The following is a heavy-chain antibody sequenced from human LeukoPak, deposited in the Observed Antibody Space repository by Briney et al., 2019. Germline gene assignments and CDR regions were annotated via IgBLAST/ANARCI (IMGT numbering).Heavy chain of an antibody. CDR1: GGSISSGGYS. Sequence: SQTLSLTCAVSGGSISSGGYSWSWIPQPPGKGLEWIVYIYYSGSTYYNPSLQSRVTISVDTSKNQFSLKLSSVTAADTAVYYCASPPGRTFPSVGYYFDYWGQGTLVTVSS. V-gene: IGHV4-30-4*07. J-gene: IGHJ4*02. CDR3: ASPPGRTFPSVGYYFDY. D-gene: IGHD2-15*01. CDR2: IYYSGST.